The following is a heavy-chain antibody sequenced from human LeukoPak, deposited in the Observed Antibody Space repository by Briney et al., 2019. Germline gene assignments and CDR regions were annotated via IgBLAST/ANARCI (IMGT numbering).Heavy chain of an antibody. D-gene: IGHD3-22*01. CDR2: IYHSGST. V-gene: IGHV4-38-2*02. J-gene: IGHJ6*04. CDR3: ARVSYYFEISGYF. CDR1: GYSISSGYY. Sequence: PSETLSLTCTVSGYSISSGYYWGWIRQPPGKGLEWIGNIYHSGSTYYNPSLKSRVTISVDTSKNQFSLKLSSVTAADTAVYYCARVSYYFEISGYFWGKGTKVTVSS.